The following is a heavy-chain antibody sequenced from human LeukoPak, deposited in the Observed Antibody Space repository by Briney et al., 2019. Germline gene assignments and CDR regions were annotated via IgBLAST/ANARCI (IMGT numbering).Heavy chain of an antibody. V-gene: IGHV4-30-4*01. Sequence: SETLSLTCTVSGGSISSGDCYWSWIRQPPGKGLEWIGYIYYSGSTYYNPSLKSRVTISVDTSKNQFSLKLSSVTAADTAVYYCARDFPRLYSSSWYKATGWFDPWGQGTLVTVSS. J-gene: IGHJ5*02. CDR2: IYYSGST. D-gene: IGHD6-13*01. CDR1: GGSISSGDCY. CDR3: ARDFPRLYSSSWYKATGWFDP.